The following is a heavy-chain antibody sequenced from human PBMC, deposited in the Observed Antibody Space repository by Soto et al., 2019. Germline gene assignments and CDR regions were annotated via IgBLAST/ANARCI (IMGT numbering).Heavy chain of an antibody. CDR2: ISSSGSYI. Sequence: EVQLVESGGGLVKPGGSLRLSCAASGFTFSSYSMNWVRQAPGKGLEWVSSISSSGSYIYYADSVKGRFTISRDNAKNSLYLQMNSLRAEDTGVYYWAGGTFYYDSHAYYGYWAKGTVVTASS. CDR1: GFTFSSYS. D-gene: IGHD3-22*01. CDR3: AGGTFYYDSHAYYGY. V-gene: IGHV3-21*01. J-gene: IGHJ4*02.